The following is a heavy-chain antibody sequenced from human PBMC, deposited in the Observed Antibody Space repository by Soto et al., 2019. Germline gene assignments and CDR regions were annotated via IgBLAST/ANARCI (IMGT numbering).Heavy chain of an antibody. J-gene: IGHJ5*02. V-gene: IGHV1-18*01. Sequence: QVQLVQSGAEVKKPGASVKVSCKASGYPFTSYGISWVRQAPGQGLEWMGWISAYNGNTNYAQKLQGRVTMTTDTSTSTAYMVLRSLRSDDTAVYYCARDTNGTNGVCYYNWFDPWGQGTLVTVSS. CDR3: ARDTNGTNGVCYYNWFDP. D-gene: IGHD2-8*01. CDR2: ISAYNGNT. CDR1: GYPFTSYG.